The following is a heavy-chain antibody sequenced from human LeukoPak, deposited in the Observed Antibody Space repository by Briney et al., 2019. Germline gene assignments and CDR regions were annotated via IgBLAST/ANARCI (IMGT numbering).Heavy chain of an antibody. CDR3: ARERTYYYDSSGYYYGMDV. Sequence: SETLSLTCTVSGGSISSYYWSWIRQPPGKGLEWIGYIYYGGSTNYNPSLKSRVTISVDTSKNQFSLKLSSVTAADTAVYYCARERTYYYDSSGYYYGMDVWGQGTTVTVSS. V-gene: IGHV4-59*01. D-gene: IGHD3-22*01. CDR2: IYYGGST. J-gene: IGHJ6*02. CDR1: GGSISSYY.